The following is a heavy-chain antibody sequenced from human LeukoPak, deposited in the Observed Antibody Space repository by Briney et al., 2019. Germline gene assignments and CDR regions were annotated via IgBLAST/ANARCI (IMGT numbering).Heavy chain of an antibody. CDR1: RGSIRRSGGYY. D-gene: IGHD6-19*01. Sequence: PSETLSLTCAVSRGSIRRSGGYYWSWIRQLPEKGLEWIGYIYYTGSTYYNPSLESRVAISVDTSKNQFSLKLSSLTVADTAVYYCVRNLAVAGTCFDSWGQGTLVTVSS. CDR2: IYYTGST. CDR3: VRNLAVAGTCFDS. J-gene: IGHJ4*02. V-gene: IGHV4-31*11.